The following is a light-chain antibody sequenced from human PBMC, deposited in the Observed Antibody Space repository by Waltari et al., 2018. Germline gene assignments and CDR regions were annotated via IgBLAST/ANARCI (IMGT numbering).Light chain of an antibody. J-gene: IGLJ2*01. CDR2: DVT. Sequence: QSALSQPLSVSGCPGQSVTISGTGTSNDSGGYYYVSWFKQVPGKAPNLIVYDVTRRHPGVPYRFAGSTSGNAPSLTISGLPVEDEATYSCCSRAGTYAWLFGGGTKVTVL. V-gene: IGLV2-11*01. CDR1: SNDSGGYYY. CDR3: CSRAGTYAWL.